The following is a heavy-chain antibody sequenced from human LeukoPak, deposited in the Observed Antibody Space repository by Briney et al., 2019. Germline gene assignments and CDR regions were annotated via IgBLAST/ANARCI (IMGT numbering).Heavy chain of an antibody. CDR2: ISHSGIP. CDR1: GGSIRSDTYF. Sequence: SQTLSLTCTVSGGSIRSDTYFWGWIRQPPGKGLELIGSISHSGIPFYNPSLKSRVSMSVDTSKNRFALKVTSVTAADAAVYFCARLFSYDILTDHYYKYYMDVWGEGTRVTVSS. CDR3: ARLFSYDILTDHYYKYYMDV. V-gene: IGHV4-39*01. J-gene: IGHJ6*03. D-gene: IGHD3-9*01.